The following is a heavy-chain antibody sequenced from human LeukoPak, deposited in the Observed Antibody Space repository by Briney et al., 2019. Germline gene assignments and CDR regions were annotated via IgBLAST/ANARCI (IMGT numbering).Heavy chain of an antibody. CDR1: GFIFTNYF. Sequence: GGPLRLSCAASGFIFTNYFMSWVRQAPGKGLEWVASIKHDGSEKYYVDSVRGRFTISRDNTMNSLYLQMNSLRAEDTALYYCAKGPDYGDYDLTYFDYWGQGTLVTVSS. CDR3: AKGPDYGDYDLTYFDY. D-gene: IGHD4-17*01. J-gene: IGHJ4*02. CDR2: IKHDGSEK. V-gene: IGHV3-7*03.